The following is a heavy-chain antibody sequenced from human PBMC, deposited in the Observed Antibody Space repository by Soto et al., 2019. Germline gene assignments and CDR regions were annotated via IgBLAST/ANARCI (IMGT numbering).Heavy chain of an antibody. D-gene: IGHD5-18*01. Sequence: GSLRLSCVGSGFIFSNKGLHWVRQTPGKGLEWVACMSYDGSDTFYADSVKGRFNISRDNSKNTLFLQMNSLRGEDSAVYFCARDRGYSSYDYWGLGTLVTVSS. CDR1: GFIFSNKG. CDR2: MSYDGSDT. V-gene: IGHV3-33*08. J-gene: IGHJ4*02. CDR3: ARDRGYSSYDY.